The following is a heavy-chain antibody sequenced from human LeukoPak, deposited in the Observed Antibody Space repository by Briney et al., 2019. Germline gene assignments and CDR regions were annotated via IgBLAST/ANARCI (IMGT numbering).Heavy chain of an antibody. CDR2: IYYSGST. V-gene: IGHV4-59*01. D-gene: IGHD3-10*01. CDR3: ARVDVRFGDLPC. J-gene: IGHJ4*02. Sequence: SETLSLTCTVSGGSISSYYWSWIRQPPGKGLEWIGYIYYSGSTNYNPSLKSRVTISVDTSKNQFSLKLSSVTAADTAVYYCARVDVRFGDLPCWGQGTLVTVSS. CDR1: GGSISSYY.